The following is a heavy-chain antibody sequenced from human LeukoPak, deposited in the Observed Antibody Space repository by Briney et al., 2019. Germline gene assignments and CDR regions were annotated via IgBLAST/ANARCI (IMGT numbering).Heavy chain of an antibody. Sequence: GGPLRLSCAASGFTFTTYWMSWVRQAPGKGLEWVANIKQDGTEKYYVDSVKGRFTISRDNAKNSLYLQMNSLRAEGTAVYYCAELGITMIGGVWGKGTTVTISS. CDR3: AELGITMIGGV. V-gene: IGHV3-7*01. CDR2: IKQDGTEK. J-gene: IGHJ6*04. D-gene: IGHD3-10*02. CDR1: GFTFTTYW.